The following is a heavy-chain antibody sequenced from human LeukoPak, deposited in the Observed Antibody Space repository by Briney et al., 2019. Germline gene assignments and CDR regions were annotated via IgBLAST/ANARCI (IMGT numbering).Heavy chain of an antibody. V-gene: IGHV4-34*01. CDR3: ARGSASCGMDV. CDR1: GGSFSGYY. CDR2: INHSGST. Sequence: PSETLSLTCAVYGGSFSGYYWSWIRQPPGKGLEWIGEINHSGSTNYNPSLKSRVTILVDTSKNQFSLKLSSVTAADTAVYYCARGSASCGMDVWGQGTTVTVSS. D-gene: IGHD2-2*01. J-gene: IGHJ6*02.